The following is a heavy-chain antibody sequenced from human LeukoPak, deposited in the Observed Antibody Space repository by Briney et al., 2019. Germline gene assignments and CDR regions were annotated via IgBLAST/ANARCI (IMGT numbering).Heavy chain of an antibody. D-gene: IGHD4-23*01. CDR1: GGSISSSSYY. CDR2: IYYSGST. Sequence: PSETLSLTCTVSGGSISSSSYYWGWIRQPPGKGLEWIGSIYYSGSTYYNPSLKSRVTISVDTSKNQFSLKLSSVTAADTAVYYCARHGGDGGNLHFDYWGQGTLVTVSS. J-gene: IGHJ4*02. CDR3: ARHGGDGGNLHFDY. V-gene: IGHV4-39*01.